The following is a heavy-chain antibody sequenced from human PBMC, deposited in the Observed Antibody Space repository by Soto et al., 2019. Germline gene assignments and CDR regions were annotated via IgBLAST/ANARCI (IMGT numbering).Heavy chain of an antibody. CDR3: ARSLYCSSTSCYLPSYYYGMDV. CDR2: IIPIFGTA. Sequence: QVQLVQSGAEVKKPGSSVKVSCKASGGTFSSYAISWVRQAPGQGLEWMGGIIPIFGTANYAQKFQGRVTITADKSTSTAYMELSSLRSEDTAVYYCARSLYCSSTSCYLPSYYYGMDVWGQGTTVTVSS. D-gene: IGHD2-2*01. CDR1: GGTFSSYA. J-gene: IGHJ6*02. V-gene: IGHV1-69*06.